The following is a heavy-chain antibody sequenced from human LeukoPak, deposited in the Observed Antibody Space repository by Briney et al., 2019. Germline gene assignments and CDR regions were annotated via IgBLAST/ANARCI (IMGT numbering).Heavy chain of an antibody. J-gene: IGHJ3*02. D-gene: IGHD5-12*01. V-gene: IGHV3-48*02. CDR2: ISSSSSTI. CDR3: ARRGARAATISAFDI. CDR1: GFTFSSYS. Sequence: GGSLSLSCAASGFTFSSYSMNWVRQAPGKGLEWVSYISSSSSTIYYADSVKGRFTISRDNAKNSLYLQMNSLRDEDTAVYYCARRGARAATISAFDIWGQGTMVTVSS.